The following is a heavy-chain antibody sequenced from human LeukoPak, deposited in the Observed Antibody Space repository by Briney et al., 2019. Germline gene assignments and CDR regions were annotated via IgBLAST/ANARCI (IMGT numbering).Heavy chain of an antibody. J-gene: IGHJ4*02. Sequence: PGGSLRLSCAASGFTFSSYGMHWVRQAPGKGLEWVAVIWYDGSNKYYADSVKGRFTISRDNSKNTLYLQMSSLRAEDTAVYYCARDLPYYYDSSGKGFDYWGQGTLVTVSS. D-gene: IGHD3-22*01. V-gene: IGHV3-33*01. CDR2: IWYDGSNK. CDR1: GFTFSSYG. CDR3: ARDLPYYYDSSGKGFDY.